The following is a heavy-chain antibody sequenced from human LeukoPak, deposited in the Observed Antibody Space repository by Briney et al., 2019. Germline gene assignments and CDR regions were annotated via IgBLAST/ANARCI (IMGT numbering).Heavy chain of an antibody. J-gene: IGHJ4*02. Sequence: GASVKVSCKASGYTSTGKFIHWVRQAPGRGVEWMGWIDANSGGTDYTQKFQVRVTMTRDTSIATAYMDLSRLISDETAVYYCARDLYMTAEITGYFDCWGQGTLVTVSS. V-gene: IGHV1-2*02. D-gene: IGHD4-17*01. CDR1: GYTSTGKF. CDR2: IDANSGGT. CDR3: ARDLYMTAEITGYFDC.